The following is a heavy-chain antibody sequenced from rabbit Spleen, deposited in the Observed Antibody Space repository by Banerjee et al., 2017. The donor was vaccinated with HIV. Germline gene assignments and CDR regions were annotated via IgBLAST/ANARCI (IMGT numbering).Heavy chain of an antibody. CDR2: INAATAKP. Sequence: QQQLVESGGGLVKPEGSLTLTCKASGFSFSDRDVMCWVRQAPGKGLEWIACINAATAKPVYATWAKGRFTISSHNAQNTLYLQLNSLTAADTATYFCVRGASISGYYSLWGQGPLVTVS. J-gene: IGHJ3*01. CDR1: GFSFSDRDV. CDR3: VRGASISGYYSL. D-gene: IGHD1-1*01. V-gene: IGHV1S45*01.